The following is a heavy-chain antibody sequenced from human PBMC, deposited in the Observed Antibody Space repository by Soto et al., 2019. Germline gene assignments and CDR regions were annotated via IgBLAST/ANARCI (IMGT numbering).Heavy chain of an antibody. D-gene: IGHD2-2*02. CDR3: ARDLRRGYCSSTSCYSRFDP. CDR1: GGSISSYY. CDR2: IYYSGST. J-gene: IGHJ5*02. V-gene: IGHV4-59*01. Sequence: SETLSLTCTVSGGSISSYYWSWIRQPPGKGLEWIGYIYYSGSTNYNPSLKSRVTISVDTSKNQFSLELSSVTAADTAVYYCARDLRRGYCSSTSCYSRFDPWGQGTLVTVSS.